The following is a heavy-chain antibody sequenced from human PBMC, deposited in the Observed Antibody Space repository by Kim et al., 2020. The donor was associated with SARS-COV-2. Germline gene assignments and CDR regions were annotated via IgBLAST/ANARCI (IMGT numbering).Heavy chain of an antibody. CDR1: GFTFSSYG. CDR3: ATARGYSGYEPLDY. J-gene: IGHJ4*02. V-gene: IGHV3-33*01. Sequence: GGSLRLSCAASGFTFSSYGMHWVRQAPGKGLEWVAVIWYDGSSKYYADSVKGRFTISRDNSKNTLYLQMNTLRAEDTAVYYCATARGYSGYEPLDYWGQG. D-gene: IGHD5-12*01. CDR2: IWYDGSSK.